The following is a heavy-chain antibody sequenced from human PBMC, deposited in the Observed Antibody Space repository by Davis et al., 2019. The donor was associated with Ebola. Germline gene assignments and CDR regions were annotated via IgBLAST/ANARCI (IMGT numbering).Heavy chain of an antibody. D-gene: IGHD1-26*01. CDR1: GGSISSGGHY. J-gene: IGHJ6*03. V-gene: IGHV4-31*03. Sequence: PSETLSLTCIVSGGSISSGGHYWSWIRQHPGKGLEWIGYIHYSGSTSYYPSLKSRLNISIDTSKNQFSLNLRSVTAADTAVYYCATLLELRVPGRSGYNYYMDVWGKGTTVTVSS. CDR2: IHYSGST. CDR3: ATLLELRVPGRSGYNYYMDV.